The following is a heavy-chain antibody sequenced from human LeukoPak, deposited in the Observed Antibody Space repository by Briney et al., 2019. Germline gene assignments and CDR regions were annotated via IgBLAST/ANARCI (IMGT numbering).Heavy chain of an antibody. J-gene: IGHJ4*02. D-gene: IGHD4-17*01. CDR1: GFTFSSYS. CDR2: ISSSSSYI. V-gene: IGHV3-21*01. CDR3: TRERLYGASALDY. Sequence: PGGSLRLSCAASGFTFSSYSMNWVRQTPGKGLEWVSSISSSSSYIYYADSVKGRFTISRDNAKNSLYLQMNSLRAEDTAVYYCTRERLYGASALDYWGQGTVVTVSS.